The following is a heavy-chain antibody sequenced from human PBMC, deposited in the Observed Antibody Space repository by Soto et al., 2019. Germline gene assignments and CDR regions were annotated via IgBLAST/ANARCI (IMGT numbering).Heavy chain of an antibody. J-gene: IGHJ6*02. D-gene: IGHD6-19*01. CDR2: IDWDEDK. V-gene: IGHV2-70*01. CDR3: ARILLVAGPYDYYYYGMDV. Sequence: SGPTLVKPTQTLTLTCTFSGFSLSTSGMCVSWIRQPPGKALEWLALIDWDEDKYYSTSLKTRLTISKDTSKNQVVLTMTNMDPVDTATYYCARILLVAGPYDYYYYGMDVWGQGTTVTVSS. CDR1: GFSLSTSGMC.